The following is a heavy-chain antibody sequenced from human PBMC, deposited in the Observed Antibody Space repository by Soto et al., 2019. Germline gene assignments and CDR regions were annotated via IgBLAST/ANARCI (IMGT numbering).Heavy chain of an antibody. CDR1: GFTLSDYY. Sequence: QVQLVESGGGLVKPGGSLRLSCAASGFTLSDYYMSWIRQAPGKGLEWVSYISSSGSTIYYADSVKGRFTISRDNAKNYLYMQMNSLRAEDTAVYYGARDPEDIVVAPAATRPVDYWGQGTLVTVSS. J-gene: IGHJ4*02. CDR2: ISSSGSTI. CDR3: ARDPEDIVVAPAATRPVDY. V-gene: IGHV3-11*01. D-gene: IGHD2-2*01.